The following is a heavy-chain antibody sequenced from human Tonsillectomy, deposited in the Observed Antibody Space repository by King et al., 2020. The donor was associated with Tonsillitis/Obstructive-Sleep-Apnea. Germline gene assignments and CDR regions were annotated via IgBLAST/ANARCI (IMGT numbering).Heavy chain of an antibody. Sequence: LQLVQSGGGLVQPGGSLRLSCAASGFTFSSYSMNWVRQAPGKGLEWGSYISSSSSTIYYADYVKGRFTISRDNAKNSLYLPMNSLRDEDTAVYYCAGSSSWSLGYFDYWGQGTLVTVSS. V-gene: IGHV3-48*02. CDR1: GFTFSSYS. D-gene: IGHD6-13*01. CDR2: ISSSSSTI. J-gene: IGHJ4*02. CDR3: AGSSSWSLGYFDY.